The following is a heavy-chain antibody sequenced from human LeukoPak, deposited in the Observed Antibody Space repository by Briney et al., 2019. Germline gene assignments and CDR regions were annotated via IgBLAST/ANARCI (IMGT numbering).Heavy chain of an antibody. J-gene: IGHJ6*02. D-gene: IGHD6-13*01. CDR3: ARGQQPYYYYGMDV. CDR2: IWYDGNNK. Sequence: GRSLRLSCAASGFTFSDYGMHWVRQAPGKGLEWVAVIWYDGNNKYYADFVKGRFTISRDNSKNTLYLQMNSLRAEDTAVYSCARGQQPYYYYGMDVWGQGTTVTVSS. V-gene: IGHV3-33*01. CDR1: GFTFSDYG.